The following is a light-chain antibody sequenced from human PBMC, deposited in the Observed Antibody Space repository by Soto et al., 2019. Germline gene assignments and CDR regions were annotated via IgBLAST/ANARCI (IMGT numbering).Light chain of an antibody. CDR3: QQYDSSPKT. CDR2: GAF. J-gene: IGKJ1*01. CDR1: QSVSSN. V-gene: IGKV3-15*01. Sequence: EIVMTQSPVTLSVSPGERATLSCRASQSVSSNLAWYQQKPGQAPSLLIYGAFTRATGIPARFSGSGSGTDFTLTISRLEPEDFAVYYCQQYDSSPKTFGQGTKVDNK.